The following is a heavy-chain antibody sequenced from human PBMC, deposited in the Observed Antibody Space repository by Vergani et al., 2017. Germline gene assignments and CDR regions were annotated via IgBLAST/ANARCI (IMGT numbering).Heavy chain of an antibody. J-gene: IGHJ5*02. CDR3: ARDPGYSNPPAWWFDP. V-gene: IGHV1-46*01. CDR2: INPSGGST. D-gene: IGHD6-13*01. Sequence: QVQLVQSGAEVKKPGASVKVSCKASGYTFTSYYMHWVRQAPGQGLEWMGIINPSGGSTSYAQKFQGRVTMTTDTSTSTAYMELRSLRSDDTAVYYCARDPGYSNPPAWWFDPWGQGTLVTVSS. CDR1: GYTFTSYY.